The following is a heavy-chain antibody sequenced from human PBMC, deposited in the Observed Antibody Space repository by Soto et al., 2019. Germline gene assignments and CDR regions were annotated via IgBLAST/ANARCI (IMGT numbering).Heavy chain of an antibody. J-gene: IGHJ4*02. V-gene: IGHV3-23*01. D-gene: IGHD3-10*01. CDR3: AKDRPIRYYGSGSGFDY. Sequence: GGSLRLSCAASGFTFSSYAMSWVRQAPGKGLEWVSAISGSGGSTYYADSVKGRFTISRDNSKNTLYLQMNSLRAEDTAVYYCAKDRPIRYYGSGSGFDYWGQGTLVTVSS. CDR2: ISGSGGST. CDR1: GFTFSSYA.